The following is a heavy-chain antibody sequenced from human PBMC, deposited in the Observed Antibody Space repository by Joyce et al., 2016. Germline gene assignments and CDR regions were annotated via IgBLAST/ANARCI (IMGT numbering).Heavy chain of an antibody. CDR2: IDPNDSGT. CDR1: GYTFVNYW. V-gene: IGHV5-10-1*03. CDR3: ARHRGGGNFVPFDY. Sequence: EDHLVQSGAEMKKPGESLRISCMVSGYTFVNYWISWVRQMPGKGLEWMGGIDPNDSGTEYSPSFQGHVTISADKSISTAYRQWSSLKASDTAIYYCARHRGGGNFVPFDYWGQGTLVTVSS. D-gene: IGHD4-23*01. J-gene: IGHJ4*02.